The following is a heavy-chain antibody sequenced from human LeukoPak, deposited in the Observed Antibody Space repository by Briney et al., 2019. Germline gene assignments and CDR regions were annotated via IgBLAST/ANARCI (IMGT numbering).Heavy chain of an antibody. Sequence: GGSLRLSCAASGFTFSSYYMSWVRQAPGKGPEWVASIKQDGSEKYYVDSVKGRFTISRDNTKNSVYLHMTSLRAEDTAVYYCAKGYYDILTAYYADYWGQGTLVTVSS. CDR3: AKGYYDILTAYYADY. J-gene: IGHJ4*02. CDR1: GFTFSSYY. D-gene: IGHD3-9*01. V-gene: IGHV3-7*03. CDR2: IKQDGSEK.